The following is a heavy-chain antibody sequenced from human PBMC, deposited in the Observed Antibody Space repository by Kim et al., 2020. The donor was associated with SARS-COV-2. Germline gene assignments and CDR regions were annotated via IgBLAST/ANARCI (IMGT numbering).Heavy chain of an antibody. D-gene: IGHD1-26*01. CDR1: GFTFSSYA. CDR2: ISYDGSNK. Sequence: GGSLRLSCAASGFTFSSYAMHWVRQAPGKGLEWVAVISYDGSNKYYADSVKGRFTISRDNSKNTLYLQMNSLRAEDTAVYYCARFVSGSYLRAFDIWGQGTMVTVSS. CDR3: ARFVSGSYLRAFDI. V-gene: IGHV3-30*04. J-gene: IGHJ3*02.